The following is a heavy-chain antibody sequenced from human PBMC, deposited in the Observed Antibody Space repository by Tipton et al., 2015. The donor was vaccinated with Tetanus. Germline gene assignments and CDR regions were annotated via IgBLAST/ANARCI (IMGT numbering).Heavy chain of an antibody. CDR1: GFTFDNYA. J-gene: IGHJ6*02. V-gene: IGHV3-33*01. CDR2: IWYDGSNQ. Sequence: SLRLSCAASGFTFDNYALHWVRQAPGKGLQWLAVIWYDGSNQYYEESMKGRFTISRDNAKNTIFLQMNSLRAEDTAVYYCARRSLLNYGLDVWGQGTTVTVSS. CDR3: ARRSLLNYGLDV. D-gene: IGHD2-8*01.